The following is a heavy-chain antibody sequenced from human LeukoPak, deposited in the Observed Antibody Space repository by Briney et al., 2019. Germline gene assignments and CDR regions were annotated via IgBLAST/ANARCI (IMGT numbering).Heavy chain of an antibody. CDR3: ARGTGAPNYFDY. D-gene: IGHD7-27*01. J-gene: IGHJ4*02. Sequence: VASVKVSCKASGYTFTGYYIHWVRQAPGQGRQWMAWINPNGGGINYAQKFQGRVAVTRDSSISKAYMELSGLTSDDTAVFYCARGTGAPNYFDYWGQGTLVTVSS. CDR2: INPNGGGI. V-gene: IGHV1-2*02. CDR1: GYTFTGYY.